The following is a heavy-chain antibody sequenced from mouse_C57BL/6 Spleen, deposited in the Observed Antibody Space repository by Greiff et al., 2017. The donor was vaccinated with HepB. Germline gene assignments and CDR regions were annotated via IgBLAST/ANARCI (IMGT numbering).Heavy chain of an antibody. J-gene: IGHJ2*01. CDR3: TRIYYDYPYYFDY. D-gene: IGHD2-4*01. V-gene: IGHV6-6*01. CDR1: GFTFSDAW. CDR2: IRNKANNHAT. Sequence: EVKVVESGGGLVQPGGSMKLSCAASGFTFSDAWMDWVRQSPEKGLEWVAEIRNKANNHATYYAESVKGRFTISRDDSKSSVYLQMNSLRAEDTGIYYCTRIYYDYPYYFDYWGQGTTLTVSS.